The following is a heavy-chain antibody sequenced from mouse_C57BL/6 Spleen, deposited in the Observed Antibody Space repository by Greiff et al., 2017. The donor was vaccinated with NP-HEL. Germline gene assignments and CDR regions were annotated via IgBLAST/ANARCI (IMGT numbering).Heavy chain of an antibody. D-gene: IGHD2-14*01. Sequence: VQLQQSGAELVRPGTSVKVSCKASGYAFTNYLIEWVKQRPGQGLEWIGVINPGSGGTNYNEKFKGKATLTADKSSSTAYMQLSSLTSEDSAVYFCARTLIGAYWGQGTLVTVSA. V-gene: IGHV1-54*01. CDR2: INPGSGGT. CDR3: ARTLIGAY. J-gene: IGHJ3*01. CDR1: GYAFTNYL.